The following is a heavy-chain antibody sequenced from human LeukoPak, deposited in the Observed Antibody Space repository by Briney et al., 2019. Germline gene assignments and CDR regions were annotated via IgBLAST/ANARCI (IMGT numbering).Heavy chain of an antibody. V-gene: IGHV1-46*01. CDR1: GYTFTTYY. D-gene: IGHD6-19*01. CDR3: ARGDLAVANDY. CDR2: INPSSGST. J-gene: IGHJ4*02. Sequence: GASVKISCKASGYTFTTYYMDWVRQAPGQGLEWMAIINPSSGSTTYAQKFQDRVTVTRDTSTNTVYMELSSLRSDDTAVYYCARGDLAVANDYWGQGTLVTVSS.